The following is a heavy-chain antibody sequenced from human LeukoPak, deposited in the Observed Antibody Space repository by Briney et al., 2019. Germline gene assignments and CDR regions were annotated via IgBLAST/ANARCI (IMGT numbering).Heavy chain of an antibody. CDR2: IKSKTDGGTT. CDR3: TTTGVDYYFDY. J-gene: IGHJ4*02. CDR1: GFTFSNAW. Sequence: GGSLRLSCSASGFTFSNAWMSWVRQAPGKGLEWVGRIKSKTDGGTTNYAAPVKGRFTISRDDSKNTLYLQMNSLKTEDTAVYYCTTTGVDYYFDYWGQGTLVTVSS. D-gene: IGHD1-14*01. V-gene: IGHV3-15*01.